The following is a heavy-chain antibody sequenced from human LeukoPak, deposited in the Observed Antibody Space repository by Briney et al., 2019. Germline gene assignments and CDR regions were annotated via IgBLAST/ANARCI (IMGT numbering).Heavy chain of an antibody. V-gene: IGHV4-59*08. J-gene: IGHJ4*02. CDR2: IYYSGST. Sequence: SETLSLTCTVSGGSISSYYWSWIRQPPGKGLEWIGYIYYSGSTNYNPSLKSRVTISVDTSKNQFSLKLSSVTAADTAVYYCATIPAGGGGDYWGQGTLVTVSS. D-gene: IGHD3-16*01. CDR1: GGSISSYY. CDR3: ATIPAGGGGDY.